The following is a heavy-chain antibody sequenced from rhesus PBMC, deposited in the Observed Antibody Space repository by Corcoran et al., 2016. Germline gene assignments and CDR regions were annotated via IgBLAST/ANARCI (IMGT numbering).Heavy chain of an antibody. J-gene: IGHJ4*01. CDR3: ARHWTGVDY. D-gene: IGHD3-3*01. Sequence: QVQLQESGPAVVKPSETLSLTCAVSGYSISSGYYWGWIRQPPGKGLEYIGYISGSSGSTYYNPSPKSRVTIAKDTSKNQFSLKLSSVTAADTAVYYCARHWTGVDYWGQGVLVTVSS. CDR1: GYSISSGYY. V-gene: IGHV4-99*01. CDR2: ISGSSGST.